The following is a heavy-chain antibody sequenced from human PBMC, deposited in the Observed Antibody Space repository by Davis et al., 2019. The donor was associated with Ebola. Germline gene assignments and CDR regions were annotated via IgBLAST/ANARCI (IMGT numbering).Heavy chain of an antibody. J-gene: IGHJ6*04. CDR3: AKVKVYSSGWYPTLLYGMDV. D-gene: IGHD6-19*01. CDR2: ISGSGGST. CDR1: GFTFSSYA. V-gene: IGHV3-23*01. Sequence: GESLKISCAASGFTFSSYAMSWVRQAPGKGLEWVSAISGSGGSTYYADSVKGRFTISRDNSKNTLYLQMNSLRAEDTAVYYCAKVKVYSSGWYPTLLYGMDVWGKGTTVTVSS.